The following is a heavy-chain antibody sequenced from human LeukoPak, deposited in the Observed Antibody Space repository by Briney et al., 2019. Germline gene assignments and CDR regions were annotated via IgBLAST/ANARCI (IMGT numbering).Heavy chain of an antibody. Sequence: GGSLRLSCAASGFTFSSYGSNWVRQAPGKGLEWISYISSTSYSIYYADSVKGRFTISRDNAKNALYLQMDSLRVEDTALYYCASSLGPRDYWGQGILVTVSS. CDR1: GFTFSSYG. CDR2: ISSTSYSI. V-gene: IGHV3-48*03. J-gene: IGHJ4*02. D-gene: IGHD7-27*01. CDR3: ASSLGPRDY.